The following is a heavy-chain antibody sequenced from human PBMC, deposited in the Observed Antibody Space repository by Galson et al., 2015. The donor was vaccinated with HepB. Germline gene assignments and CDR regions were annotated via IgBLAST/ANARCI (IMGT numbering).Heavy chain of an antibody. D-gene: IGHD6-19*01. J-gene: IGHJ4*02. CDR3: ARDSLGIGWDLDY. V-gene: IGHV3-64*01. CDR2: ITSNGDTT. Sequence: SLRLSCAASGFTFSSYAMHWVRQAPGKGLEYVSAITSNGDTTFYANSVKGRFTISRDNSKNTLYLQMGSLRAEDLAVYYCARDSLGIGWDLDYWGRGTLVTVSS. CDR1: GFTFSSYA.